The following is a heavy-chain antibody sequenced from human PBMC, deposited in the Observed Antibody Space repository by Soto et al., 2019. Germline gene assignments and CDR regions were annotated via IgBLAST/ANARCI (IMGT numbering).Heavy chain of an antibody. CDR3: TTEGYYYDSSGYYLPSDY. V-gene: IGHV3-15*01. CDR1: GFTFSNAW. Sequence: EVQLVESGGGLVKPGGSLRLSCAASGFTFSNAWMSWVRQAPGKGLEWVGRIKSKTDGGTTDYAAPVKGRFTISRDDSKNTLYLQMNSLKNEDTAVYYCTTEGYYYDSSGYYLPSDYWGQGTLVTVSS. CDR2: IKSKTDGGTT. D-gene: IGHD3-22*01. J-gene: IGHJ4*02.